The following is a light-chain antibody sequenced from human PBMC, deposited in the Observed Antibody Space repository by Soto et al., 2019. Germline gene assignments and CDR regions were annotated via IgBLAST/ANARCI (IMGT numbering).Light chain of an antibody. Sequence: QSALTQPASVSGSPGQSITISCTGTSSDVGGYNYVSWYQQHPGKAPKLMIYDVSNRPSGFSNRFSGCKSGNPASLTNTGLKAEEEAGDTSSPHPRGSPGVFGPGTHVPVL. CDR3: SPHPRGSPGV. CDR2: DVS. J-gene: IGLJ1*01. V-gene: IGLV2-14*01. CDR1: SSDVGGYNY.